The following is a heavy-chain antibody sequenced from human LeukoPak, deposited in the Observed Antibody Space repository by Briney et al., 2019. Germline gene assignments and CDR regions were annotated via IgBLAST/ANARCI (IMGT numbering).Heavy chain of an antibody. CDR2: INQDGSLK. CDR3: ARVDSSGYYVGPNDAFDI. J-gene: IGHJ3*02. Sequence: GGSLRLSCAASGFTFSSYWMTWVRQAPGKGLEWVANINQDGSLKYYVDSVKGRFTISRDNAKNSLYLQMNSLRAEDTAVYYCARVDSSGYYVGPNDAFDIWGQGTMVTVSS. CDR1: GFTFSSYW. D-gene: IGHD3-22*01. V-gene: IGHV3-7*01.